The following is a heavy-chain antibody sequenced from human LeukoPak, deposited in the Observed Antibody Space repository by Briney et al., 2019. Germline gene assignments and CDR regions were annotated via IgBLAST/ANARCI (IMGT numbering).Heavy chain of an antibody. CDR3: AKGYGMDV. CDR1: GFTLSSYA. CDR2: VDGGGGGT. Sequence: GGSLRLSCAASGFTLSSYAMTWVRQAPGRGLEWVSSVDGGGGGTYYADSVKGRFTISRDNSKNTLYLRMNSLRAEDTAVYYCAKGYGMDVWGQGTTVTVSS. V-gene: IGHV3-23*01. J-gene: IGHJ6*02.